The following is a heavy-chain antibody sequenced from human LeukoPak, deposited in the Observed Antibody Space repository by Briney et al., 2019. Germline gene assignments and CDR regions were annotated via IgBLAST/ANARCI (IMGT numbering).Heavy chain of an antibody. J-gene: IGHJ5*02. CDR2: INSDSGFT. CDR3: ARNFDMKGFDP. D-gene: IGHD3-9*01. V-gene: IGHV1-2*02. CDR1: GYTFTGYY. Sequence: ASVKVSCKASGYTFTGYYMNWVRQAPGQGLEWMGGINSDSGFTKYAQKFQGRVTMTMDTSITTVYMDLTRLTSDDTAVYYCARNFDMKGFDPWGQGTLVTVSS.